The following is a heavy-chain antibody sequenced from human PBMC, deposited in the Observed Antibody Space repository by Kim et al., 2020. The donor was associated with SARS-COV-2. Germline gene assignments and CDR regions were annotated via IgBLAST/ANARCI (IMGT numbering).Heavy chain of an antibody. CDR1: GYTFNNYG. J-gene: IGHJ4*02. CDR2: ISAYNGNT. V-gene: IGHV1-18*01. Sequence: ASVKVSCKASGYTFNNYGVNWVRLAPGQGLEWMGWISAYNGNTNYAQKPQDRVTMTTDTSTSTAYMELRSLRSDDTAVYYCARGAQYYYDRSAYPREIDYWGQGTLVTVSS. CDR3: ARGAQYYYDRSAYPREIDY. D-gene: IGHD3-22*01.